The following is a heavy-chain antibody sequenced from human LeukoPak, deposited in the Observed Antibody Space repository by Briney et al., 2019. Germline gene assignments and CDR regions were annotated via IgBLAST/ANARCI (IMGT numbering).Heavy chain of an antibody. Sequence: SETLSLTCTVSGGSISSGGYSWSWIRQPPGKGLEWIGYIYHSGSTYYNPSLKSRVTISVDRSKNQFSLKLSSVTAADTAVYYCASATARRKYFQHWGQGTLVTVSS. CDR3: ASATARRKYFQH. J-gene: IGHJ1*01. V-gene: IGHV4-30-2*01. CDR1: GGSISSGGYS. CDR2: IYHSGST.